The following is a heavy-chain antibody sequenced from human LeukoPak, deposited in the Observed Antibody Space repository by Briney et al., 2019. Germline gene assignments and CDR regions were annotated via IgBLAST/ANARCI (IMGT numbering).Heavy chain of an antibody. J-gene: IGHJ6*02. CDR3: ARDQMGASYYYGMDV. D-gene: IGHD1-26*01. V-gene: IGHV4-31*03. CDR2: IYYSGST. Sequence: SETLSLTCTVSGGSISSGGYYWSWIRQHPGKGLEWIGYIYYSGSTYYNPSLKSRVTISVDTSKNQFSLKLSAVTAAVTAVYYCARDQMGASYYYGMDVWGQGTTVTVSS. CDR1: GGSISSGGYY.